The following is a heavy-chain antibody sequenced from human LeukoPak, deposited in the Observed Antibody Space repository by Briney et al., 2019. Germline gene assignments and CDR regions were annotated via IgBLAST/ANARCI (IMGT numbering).Heavy chain of an antibody. D-gene: IGHD5-12*01. J-gene: IGHJ4*02. V-gene: IGHV3-21*01. CDR3: ARGARWLRFAYYFDY. Sequence: TGGSLRLSCAASGFTFSSYSMNWVRQAPGKGLEWVSSISSSSSYIYYADSVKGRFTISRDNAKNSLYLQMNSLRAEDTAVYYCARGARWLRFAYYFDYWGQGTLVTVSS. CDR1: GFTFSSYS. CDR2: ISSSSSYI.